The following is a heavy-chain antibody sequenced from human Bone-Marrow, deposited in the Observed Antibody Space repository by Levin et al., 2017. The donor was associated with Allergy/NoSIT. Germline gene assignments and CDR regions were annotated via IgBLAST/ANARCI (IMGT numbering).Heavy chain of an antibody. Sequence: PGGSLRLSCAASGFAVSSKYMTWVRQSPGKGLEWVSLFYSPANTYYADSVRGRFTISRDASKNLFFLHMNNLRADDTAVYFCARGPGECSTTHCYACYYHSYFMDVWGSGTTVTVSS. CDR3: ARGPGECSTTHCYACYYHSYFMDV. CDR2: FYSPANT. J-gene: IGHJ6*03. D-gene: IGHD2-2*01. CDR1: GFAVSSKY. V-gene: IGHV3-53*01.